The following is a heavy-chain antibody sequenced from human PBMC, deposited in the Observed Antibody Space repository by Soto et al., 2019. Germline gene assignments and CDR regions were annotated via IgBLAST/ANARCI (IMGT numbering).Heavy chain of an antibody. CDR1: GGSFSGYY. J-gene: IGHJ4*02. V-gene: IGHV4-34*01. CDR3: ARLTSIAAAGIKY. CDR2: INHSGST. Sequence: SETLSLTCAVYGGSFSGYYWSWIRQPPGKGLEWIGEINHSGSTNYNPSLKSRVTISVDTSKNQFSLKLSSVTAADTAVYYRARLTSIAAAGIKYWGQGTLVTVSS. D-gene: IGHD6-13*01.